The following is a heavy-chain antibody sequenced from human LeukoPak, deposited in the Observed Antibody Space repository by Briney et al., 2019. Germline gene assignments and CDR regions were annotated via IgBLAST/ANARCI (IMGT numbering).Heavy chain of an antibody. CDR1: GFALYKYN. D-gene: IGHD5-24*01. Sequence: ASVKVSCKASGFALYKYNIVWVRQAPGQGLEWVGWITAFNGNTNYGQKVQGRITMTTDTSTSTSYMEQRNLRSDDTAVYYCARNTYGYKFSMDVWGKGTTVIISS. V-gene: IGHV1-18*04. J-gene: IGHJ6*03. CDR2: ITAFNGNT. CDR3: ARNTYGYKFSMDV.